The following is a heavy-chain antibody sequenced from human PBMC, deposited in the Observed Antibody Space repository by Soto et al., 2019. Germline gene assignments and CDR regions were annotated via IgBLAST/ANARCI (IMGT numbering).Heavy chain of an antibody. V-gene: IGHV4-39*01. CDR3: ARQPIPIVGATSGSFDI. CDR1: GGSISSSSYY. J-gene: IGHJ3*02. Sequence: SETLSLTCTVSGGSISSSSYYWGWIRQPPGKGLEWIGSIYYSGSTYYNPSLKSRVTISVDTSKNQFSLKLSSVTAADTAVYYCARQPIPIVGATSGSFDIWGQGTMVTVSS. D-gene: IGHD1-26*01. CDR2: IYYSGST.